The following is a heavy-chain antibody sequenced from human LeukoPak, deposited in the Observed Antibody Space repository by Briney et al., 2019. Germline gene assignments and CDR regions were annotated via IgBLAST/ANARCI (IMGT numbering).Heavy chain of an antibody. V-gene: IGHV3-30*03. CDR2: ISHDGSNK. Sequence: GSLRLSCAASGFTFSIHGMYWVRQAPGKGLEWVAFISHDGSNKYYTNSVRGRFTISRDNSNNTLYLQMNSLRAEDTAVYYCAREHGRSGYFDYWGQGTLVSVSS. D-gene: IGHD3-22*01. CDR3: AREHGRSGYFDY. CDR1: GFTFSIHG. J-gene: IGHJ4*02.